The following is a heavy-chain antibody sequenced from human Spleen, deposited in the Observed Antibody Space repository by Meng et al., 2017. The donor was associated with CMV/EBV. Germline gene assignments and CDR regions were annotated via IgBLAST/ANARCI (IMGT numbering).Heavy chain of an antibody. V-gene: IGHV2-5*02. CDR1: FSLSTSGMG. CDR3: AHRDYCSGGTCTFDY. J-gene: IGHJ4*02. Sequence: FSLSTSGMGVGWIRQPPGKALEWLALIYWDDDKRYSPSLKSRLTITKDTSKNQVVLTMTNMDLVDTATYYCAHRDYCSGGTCTFDYWGQGTLVTVSS. CDR2: IYWDDDK. D-gene: IGHD2-15*01.